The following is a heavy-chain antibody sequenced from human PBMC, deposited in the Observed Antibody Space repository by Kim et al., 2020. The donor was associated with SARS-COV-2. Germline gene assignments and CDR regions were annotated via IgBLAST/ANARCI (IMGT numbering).Heavy chain of an antibody. V-gene: IGHV1-18*01. CDR2: ISAYNGNT. Sequence: ASVKVSCKASGYTFTSYGISWVRQAPGQGLEWVGWISAYNGNTNSAQRLQGRVTMTTDTSTSTAYMELRSLRSDDTAVYFCARTSNYYFDSSGYHSYWGQGTLVTVSS. CDR3: ARTSNYYFDSSGYHSY. D-gene: IGHD3-22*01. CDR1: GYTFTSYG. J-gene: IGHJ4*02.